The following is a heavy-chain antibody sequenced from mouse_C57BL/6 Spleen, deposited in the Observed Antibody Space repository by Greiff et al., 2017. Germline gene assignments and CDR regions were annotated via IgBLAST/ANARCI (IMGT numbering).Heavy chain of an antibody. CDR2: IDPSDSET. CDR1: GYTSTSYW. J-gene: IGHJ2*01. CDR3: ARSPLRGRSSPFDY. Sequence: HVKHLGAELVRLGSSVKLSCKPSGYTSTSYWLLWVKRRPIQGLEGIGNIDPSDSETHYNQKFKDKATLTVDKSSSTAYMQLRSLTSEDSAVDYCARSPLRGRSSPFDYWGQGTTLTVSS. V-gene: IGHV1-52*01. D-gene: IGHD1-1*01.